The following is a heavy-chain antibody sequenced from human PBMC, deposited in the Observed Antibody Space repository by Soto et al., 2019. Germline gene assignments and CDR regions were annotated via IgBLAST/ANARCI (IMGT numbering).Heavy chain of an antibody. Sequence: GGSLRLSCAASGFNLSHPWMTWVRQAAGKGLEWVGRIKSETDGGTADYAAPVKGRITISRDDSKNTVYLQMNSLKTEDTAVYYCTTGIYYDLLTGYHDVAYWGQGTLVTVSS. J-gene: IGHJ4*02. CDR1: GFNLSHPW. CDR2: IKSETDGGTA. D-gene: IGHD3-9*01. CDR3: TTGIYYDLLTGYHDVAY. V-gene: IGHV3-15*01.